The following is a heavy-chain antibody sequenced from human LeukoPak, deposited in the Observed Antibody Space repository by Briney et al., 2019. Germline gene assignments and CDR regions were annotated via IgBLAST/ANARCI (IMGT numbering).Heavy chain of an antibody. D-gene: IGHD6-13*01. J-gene: IGHJ4*02. CDR1: GFTFSSYA. CDR2: ISGGGGST. CDR3: AKNLAAAAPGYFDY. Sequence: GGSLRLSCAASGFTFSSYAMTWVRQAPGKGLEWVSGISGGGGSTYYADSVKGRFPISRDNSKNTLYLQMNSLRAEDTAVYYCAKNLAAAAPGYFDYWGQGTLVTVSS. V-gene: IGHV3-23*01.